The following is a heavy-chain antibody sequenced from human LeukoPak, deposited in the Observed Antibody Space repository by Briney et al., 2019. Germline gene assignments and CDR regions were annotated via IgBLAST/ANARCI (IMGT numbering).Heavy chain of an antibody. Sequence: GGSLRLSCAASGFIVNSYTMSWVRQAPGKGLAWVSLIYSDGVTQYADSVKGRFTISRDNSKNTLYLQMNSLRDEDTAVYFCARDRSEGKTWVEFDPWGQGTLVTVSS. V-gene: IGHV3-66*02. J-gene: IGHJ5*02. D-gene: IGHD6-6*01. CDR3: ARDRSEGKTWVEFDP. CDR2: IYSDGVT. CDR1: GFIVNSYT.